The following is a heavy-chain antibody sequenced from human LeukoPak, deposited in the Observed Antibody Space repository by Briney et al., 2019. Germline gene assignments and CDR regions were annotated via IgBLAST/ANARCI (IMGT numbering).Heavy chain of an antibody. CDR1: GGSISSYY. D-gene: IGHD3-10*01. CDR2: IYTSGST. J-gene: IGHJ6*03. CDR3: ARAVGSGSFQTYYYYMDV. Sequence: SETLSLTCTVSGGSISSYYWSWIRQPAGKGLEWIGRIYTSGSTNYNPSLKSRVTMSVDTSKNQFSLKLSSVTAADTAVYYCARAVGSGSFQTYYYYMDVWGKGTTVTIS. V-gene: IGHV4-4*07.